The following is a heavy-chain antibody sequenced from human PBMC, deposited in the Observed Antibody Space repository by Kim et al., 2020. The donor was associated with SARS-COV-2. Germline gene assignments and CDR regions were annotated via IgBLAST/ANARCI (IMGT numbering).Heavy chain of an antibody. CDR2: INQDGSEI. V-gene: IGHV3-7*01. D-gene: IGHD6-6*01. CDR1: GFTFSNYW. CDR3: ARKGYGSSSFDS. J-gene: IGHJ4*02. Sequence: GGSLRLSCVASGFTFSNYWMSWVRQAPGKGLEWVANINQDGSEIDFVDSEKGRFTFSRDNAKDSVYLQMNSLRAEDTAVYYCARKGYGSSSFDSWGQGTLVTASS.